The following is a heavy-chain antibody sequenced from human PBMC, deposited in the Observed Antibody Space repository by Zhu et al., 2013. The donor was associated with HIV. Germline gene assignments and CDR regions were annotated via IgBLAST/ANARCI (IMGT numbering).Heavy chain of an antibody. CDR1: DTLFAAYY. V-gene: IGHV1-2*02. CDR3: ARAGFENKRPGGY. Sequence: QVQLVQSGAEVRSLGPQXGSPATVLDTLFAAYYIHWVRQAPGQGLEWMGYININSGETKYAQKFRGRVTMTRDVSINTAYMELNGLRSGDTAIYYCARAGFENKRPGGYWAQGTLLTVSS. J-gene: IGHJ4*02. CDR2: ININSGET.